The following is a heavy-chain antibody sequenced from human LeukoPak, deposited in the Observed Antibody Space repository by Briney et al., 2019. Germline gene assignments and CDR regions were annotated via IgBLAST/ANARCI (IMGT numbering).Heavy chain of an antibody. CDR1: GYTFTGYY. CDR3: ARDNYYDSSGYSL. CDR2: INPNSGGT. V-gene: IGHV1-2*02. J-gene: IGHJ4*02. Sequence: ASVKVSCKASGYTFTGYYMHWVRQAPGQGLEWMGGINPNSGGTNYAQKFQGRVTMTRDTSISTAYMELSRLRSDDTAVYYCARDNYYDSSGYSLWGQGTLVTVSS. D-gene: IGHD3-22*01.